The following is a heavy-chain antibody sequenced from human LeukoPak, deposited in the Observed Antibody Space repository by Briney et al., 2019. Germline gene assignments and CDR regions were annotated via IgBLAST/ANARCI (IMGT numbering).Heavy chain of an antibody. CDR2: INPSGGST. J-gene: IGHJ3*02. V-gene: IGHV1-46*01. Sequence: ASVKVSCKAFGYTFTSYYMHWVRQAPGQGLEWMGIINPSGGSTSYAQKFQGRVTMTRDTSTSTVYMELSSLRSEDTAVYYCARRVVPAAIGSDAFDIWGQGTMVTVSS. D-gene: IGHD2-2*01. CDR3: ARRVVPAAIGSDAFDI. CDR1: GYTFTSYY.